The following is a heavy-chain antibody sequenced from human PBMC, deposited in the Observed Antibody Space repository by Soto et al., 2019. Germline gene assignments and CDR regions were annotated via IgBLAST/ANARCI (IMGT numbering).Heavy chain of an antibody. D-gene: IGHD3-3*01. J-gene: IGHJ3*02. V-gene: IGHV3-30-3*01. CDR2: ISYDGSNK. CDR1: GFTFSSYA. Sequence: PGGSLRLSCAGSGFTFSSYAMHWVRQAPGKGLEWVAVISYDGSNKYYADSVKGRFTISRDNSKNTLYLQMNSLRAEDTAVYYCAREGDNYDFWSGSLSHAFDIWGQGTMVTVSS. CDR3: AREGDNYDFWSGSLSHAFDI.